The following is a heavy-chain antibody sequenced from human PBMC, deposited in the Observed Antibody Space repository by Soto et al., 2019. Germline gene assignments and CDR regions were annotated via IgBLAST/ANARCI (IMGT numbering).Heavy chain of an antibody. CDR1: GGTFSSYP. CDR2: IIPIFGTA. D-gene: IGHD3-10*01. V-gene: IGHV1-69*13. Sequence: WASVEVSCKASGGTFSSYPISWVLQAPGQGLEWMGGIIPIFGTANYAQKFQGRVTITADESTSTAYMELSSLRSEDTAVYYCSRAASGDYYYYYGMDVWGQGTTVTVSS. CDR3: SRAASGDYYYYYGMDV. J-gene: IGHJ6*02.